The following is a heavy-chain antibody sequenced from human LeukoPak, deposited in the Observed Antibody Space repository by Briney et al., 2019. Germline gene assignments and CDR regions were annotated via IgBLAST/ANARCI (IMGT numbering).Heavy chain of an antibody. Sequence: ASVKVSCKASGYTFTNYDFNWMRQATGQGLEWMGWMNPNSGSTGYAQKFQGRVTMTRDTSISTAYMELSRLRSDDTAVYYCARDGAKYQLLTAYYYGMDVWGQGTTVTVSS. CDR3: ARDGAKYQLLTAYYYGMDV. CDR1: GYTFTNYD. V-gene: IGHV1-8*01. J-gene: IGHJ6*02. D-gene: IGHD2-2*01. CDR2: MNPNSGST.